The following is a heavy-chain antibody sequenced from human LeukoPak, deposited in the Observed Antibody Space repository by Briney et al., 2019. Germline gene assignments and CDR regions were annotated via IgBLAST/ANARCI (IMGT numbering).Heavy chain of an antibody. D-gene: IGHD1-26*01. CDR3: VKGFGSGSYSD. J-gene: IGHJ4*02. CDR2: ISNNGKST. Sequence: PGGSLRLSCAASGFTVSSNYMNWVRQAPGKGLDCVSSISNNGKSTYYADSVKGRFTISRDNSKNTLYLQVSSLRAEDTAVYYCVKGFGSGSYSDWGQGTLVTVSS. CDR1: GFTVSSNY. V-gene: IGHV3-64D*06.